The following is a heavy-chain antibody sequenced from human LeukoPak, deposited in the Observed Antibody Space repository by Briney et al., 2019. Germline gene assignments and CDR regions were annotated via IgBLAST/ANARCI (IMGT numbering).Heavy chain of an antibody. CDR1: GGSISNYY. CDR2: IYSSGST. Sequence: SETLSLTCTVSGGSISNYYWSWIRQPAGKGLEWIGRIYSSGSTNYNPSLKSRVTISVDTSKNQFSLKLSSVTAADTAVYYCASSGWYLLTFDYWGQGTLVTVSS. CDR3: ASSGWYLLTFDY. V-gene: IGHV4-4*07. D-gene: IGHD6-19*01. J-gene: IGHJ4*02.